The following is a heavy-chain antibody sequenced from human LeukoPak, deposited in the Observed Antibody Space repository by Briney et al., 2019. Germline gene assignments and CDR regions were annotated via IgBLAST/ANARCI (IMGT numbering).Heavy chain of an antibody. J-gene: IGHJ6*02. CDR1: GYTFTSYG. CDR3: ARDGSGRRDYYYGMDV. CDR2: ISAYNGNT. D-gene: IGHD3-10*01. V-gene: IGHV1-18*01. Sequence: ASVKVSCKASGYTFTSYGISWVRQAPGQGLEWMGWISAYNGNTNYAQKLQGRVTMTTDTSTSTAYMELRSLRSDDTAVYYCARDGSGRRDYYYGMDVWGQGTTVTVSS.